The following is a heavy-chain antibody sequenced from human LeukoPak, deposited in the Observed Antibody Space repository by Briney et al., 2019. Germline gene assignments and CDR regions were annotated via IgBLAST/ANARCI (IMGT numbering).Heavy chain of an antibody. CDR2: IYSGGAT. Sequence: GGSLRLSCAASGFTFDNYRMSWVRQAPGKGLEWVALIYSGGATHYADAVKGRFTIARDTSKNTVYLQMNSLRAEDTAVYYCARERSGSYYTFEYWGLGALVTVSS. CDR3: ARERSGSYYTFEY. CDR1: GFTFDNYR. D-gene: IGHD1-26*01. J-gene: IGHJ4*02. V-gene: IGHV3-66*02.